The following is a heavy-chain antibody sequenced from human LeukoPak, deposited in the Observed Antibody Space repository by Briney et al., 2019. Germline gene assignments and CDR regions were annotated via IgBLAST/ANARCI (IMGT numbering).Heavy chain of an antibody. V-gene: IGHV3-7*03. CDR3: ARDSGGRVYNY. CDR1: RFTFSHYW. J-gene: IGHJ4*02. Sequence: GGSLRLSCVVSRFTFSHYWMSWVRQAPGKGLEWVANIKQDGSETYYVDSVKGRFTISRDNAKNSLYLQMNSLRAEDTAVYYCARDSGGRVYNYWGQGTLVTVSS. D-gene: IGHD6-13*01. CDR2: IKQDGSET.